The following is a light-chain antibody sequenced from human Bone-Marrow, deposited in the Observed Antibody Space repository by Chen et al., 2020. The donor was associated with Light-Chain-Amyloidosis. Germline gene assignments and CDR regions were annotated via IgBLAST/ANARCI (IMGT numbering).Light chain of an antibody. CDR3: QSADSSGTYEVI. J-gene: IGLJ2*01. V-gene: IGLV3-25*03. CDR1: HLPTKY. Sequence: SSELSQPPSVSVSPGHSTQLTCSGAHLPTKYPYWYQQKPGQAPVLVIHRNTDRPSGISERFSGSSSGTTATLTISGVQAEDEADYHCQSADSSGTYEVIFGGGTKLTVL. CDR2: RNT.